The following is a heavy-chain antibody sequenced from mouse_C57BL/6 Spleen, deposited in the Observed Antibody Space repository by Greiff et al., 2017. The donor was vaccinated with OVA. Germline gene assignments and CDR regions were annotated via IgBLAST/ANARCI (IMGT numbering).Heavy chain of an antibody. J-gene: IGHJ2*01. V-gene: IGHV1-55*01. D-gene: IGHD1-1*01. CDR1: GYTFTSYG. Sequence: QVQLQQPGAELVKPGASVKMSCKASGYTFTSYGITWVKQRPGQGLEWIGDIHPGSGSPNYNEKFKSKATLTIDTSSSTAYMQRSSLTSKDSAVYYSARSGTTVVADCDDWGKGTTLTVSS. CDR3: ARSGTTVVADCDD. CDR2: IHPGSGSP.